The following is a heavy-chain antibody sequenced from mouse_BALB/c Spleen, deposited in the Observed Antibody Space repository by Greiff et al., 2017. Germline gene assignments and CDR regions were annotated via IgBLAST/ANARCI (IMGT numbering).Heavy chain of an antibody. D-gene: IGHD2-1*01. CDR3: ARDGNYVGFAY. CDR1: GFTFSSYA. Sequence: EVQLLESGGGLVKPGGSLKLSCAASGFTFSSYAMSWVRQTPEKGLEWVASISSGGSTYYSDSVKGRFTISRDNARNILYLQMSSLRSEDTAMYYCARDGNYVGFAYWGQGTLVTVSA. CDR2: ISSGGST. J-gene: IGHJ3*01. V-gene: IGHV5-6-5*01.